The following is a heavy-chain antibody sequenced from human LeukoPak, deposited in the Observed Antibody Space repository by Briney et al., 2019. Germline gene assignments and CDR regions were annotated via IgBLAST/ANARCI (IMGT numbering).Heavy chain of an antibody. CDR3: ARVQKGGSYYLGY. J-gene: IGHJ4*02. CDR2: INPNSGGT. CDR1: GYTFTGYY. Sequence: ASVKVSCKASGYTFTGYYMHWVRQAPGQGLEWMGWINPNSGGTNYAQKFQGRVTMTRDTSISTAYMELSRLRSDDTAVYYCARVQKGGSYYLGYWGQGTLVTVSS. V-gene: IGHV1-2*02. D-gene: IGHD1-26*01.